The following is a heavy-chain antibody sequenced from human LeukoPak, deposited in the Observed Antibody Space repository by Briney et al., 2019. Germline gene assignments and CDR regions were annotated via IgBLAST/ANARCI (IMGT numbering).Heavy chain of an antibody. V-gene: IGHV4-34*01. CDR2: INHSGST. Sequence: ASETLSLTCAVYGGSFSGYYWSWIRQPPGKGLEWIGEINHSGSTSYNPSLKSRVTISVDTSKNQFSLKLSSVTAADTAVYYCARGRKTGTTSFDYWGQGTLVTVSS. CDR3: ARGRKTGTTSFDY. D-gene: IGHD1-14*01. CDR1: GGSFSGYY. J-gene: IGHJ4*02.